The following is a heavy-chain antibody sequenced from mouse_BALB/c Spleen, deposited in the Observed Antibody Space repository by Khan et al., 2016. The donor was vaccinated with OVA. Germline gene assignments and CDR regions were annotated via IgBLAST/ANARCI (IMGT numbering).Heavy chain of an antibody. CDR1: GYTFTAYW. V-gene: IGHV1-7*01. D-gene: IGHD2-1*01. CDR2: IDPCTDYT. Sequence: QVQLQQSGAELAKPGASVKMSCKASGYTFTAYWVHWVKQRPGQGLEWIGYIDPCTDYTEYNQRFKDKATLTTDKSSSTAYMQLSSLTSEDSAVYYCARRGRYGIFAYWGQGTMVTVSA. CDR3: ARRGRYGIFAY. J-gene: IGHJ3*01.